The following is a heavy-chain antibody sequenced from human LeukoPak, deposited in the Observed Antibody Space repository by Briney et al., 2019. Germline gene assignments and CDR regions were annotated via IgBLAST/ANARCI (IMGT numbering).Heavy chain of an antibody. Sequence: PSETLSLTCTVSGGSISSYYWSWIRQPPGKGLEWIGYIYYSGSTNYNPSLKSRVTISVDTSKNQFPLKLSSVTAADTAVYYCARDRNGDYEYDYYGMDVWGQGTTVTVSS. CDR1: GGSISSYY. D-gene: IGHD4-17*01. CDR2: IYYSGST. V-gene: IGHV4-59*01. J-gene: IGHJ6*02. CDR3: ARDRNGDYEYDYYGMDV.